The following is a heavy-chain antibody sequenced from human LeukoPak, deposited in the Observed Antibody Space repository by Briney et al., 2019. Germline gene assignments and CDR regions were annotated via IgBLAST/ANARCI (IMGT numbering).Heavy chain of an antibody. D-gene: IGHD6-13*01. CDR3: ARCRYSSSWYTPPLNAFDI. CDR1: GYTFTSYG. CDR2: ISAYNGNT. Sequence: ASVKVSCKASGYTFTSYGISWVRQAPGQGLEWMGWISAYNGNTNYAQKLQGRVTMTTDTSTSTAYMELRSLRSDDTAVYYCARCRYSSSWYTPPLNAFDIWGQGTMVTVSS. V-gene: IGHV1-18*01. J-gene: IGHJ3*02.